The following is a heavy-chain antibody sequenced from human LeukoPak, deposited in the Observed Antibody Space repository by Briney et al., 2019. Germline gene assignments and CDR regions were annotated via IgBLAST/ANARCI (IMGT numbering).Heavy chain of an antibody. D-gene: IGHD2-2*01. J-gene: IGHJ3*02. CDR1: GYTFTGYY. CDR2: INPNSGGT. Sequence: ASVKVSCKASGYTFTGYYMHWVRQAPGQGLEWMGWINPNSGGTNYAQKFQGRVTMTRDTSISTAYMELSRLRSDDTAVYYCARVARSWAYCSSTSCPDAFDIWGQGTMVTVSS. CDR3: ARVARSWAYCSSTSCPDAFDI. V-gene: IGHV1-2*02.